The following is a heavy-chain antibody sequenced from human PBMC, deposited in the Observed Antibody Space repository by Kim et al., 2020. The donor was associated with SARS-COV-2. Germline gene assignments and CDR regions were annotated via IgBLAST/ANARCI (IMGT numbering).Heavy chain of an antibody. Sequence: SFAMTGVRQAPGQGLEWVAGISDDGGITLYTDSVKGRFTISRDNSRNTLFLQLNSLRVEDTAVYYCAKDGPPGVAAAGVGGLWDHWGQGTLAT. D-gene: IGHD6-13*01. V-gene: IGHV3-23*01. CDR2: ISDDGGIT. CDR3: AKDGPPGVAAAGVGGLWDH. J-gene: IGHJ4*02. CDR1: SFA.